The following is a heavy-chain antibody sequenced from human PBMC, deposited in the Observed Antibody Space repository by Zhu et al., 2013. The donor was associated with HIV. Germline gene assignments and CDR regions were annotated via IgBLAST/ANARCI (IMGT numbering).Heavy chain of an antibody. CDR3: ARGPYDILTGYPDAFDI. CDR2: INHSGST. D-gene: IGHD3-9*01. J-gene: IGHJ3*02. V-gene: IGHV4-34*01. CDR1: GGSFSGYY. Sequence: VQLQQWGAGLLKPSETLSLTCAVYGGSFSGYYWSWIRQPPGKGLEWIGEINHSGSTNYNPSLKSRVTISVDTSKNQFSLKLSSVTAADTAVYYCARGPYDILTGYPDAFDIWGQGTMVTVSS.